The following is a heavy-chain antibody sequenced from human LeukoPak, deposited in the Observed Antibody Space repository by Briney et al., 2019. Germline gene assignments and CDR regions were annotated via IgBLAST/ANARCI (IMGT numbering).Heavy chain of an antibody. J-gene: IGHJ4*02. CDR3: ARGLYGDYEEYFDY. CDR2: INPNSGGT. V-gene: IGHV1-2*02. Sequence: ASVKVSCKASGYTFTGYYMHWVRQAPGEGLEWMGWINPNSGGTNYAQKFQGRVTMTRDTSISTAYMEMSRLRSDDTAVYYCARGLYGDYEEYFDYWGQGTLVTVSS. CDR1: GYTFTGYY. D-gene: IGHD4-17*01.